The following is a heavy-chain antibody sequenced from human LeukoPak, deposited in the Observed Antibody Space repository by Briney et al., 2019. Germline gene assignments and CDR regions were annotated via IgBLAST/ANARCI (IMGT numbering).Heavy chain of an antibody. Sequence: GGSLRLSCAASGYTFSDYYMSWIRQAPGKGLEWVSYTSSGSTYTNYADSVKGRFTISRDNAKKSLYLQMNSLTAEDAAVYYCASLSCTTTNCYAVGFDYWGQGTLVTVSS. CDR2: TSSGSTYT. V-gene: IGHV3-11*03. J-gene: IGHJ4*02. D-gene: IGHD2-2*01. CDR1: GYTFSDYY. CDR3: ASLSCTTTNCYAVGFDY.